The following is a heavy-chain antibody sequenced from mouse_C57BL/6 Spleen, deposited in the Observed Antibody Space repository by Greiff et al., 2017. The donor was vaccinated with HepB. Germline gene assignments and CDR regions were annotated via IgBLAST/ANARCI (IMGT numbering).Heavy chain of an antibody. CDR2: ISSGSSTI. CDR3: ARGDYYDYDGWYFDV. Sequence: EVKVVESGGGLVKPGGSLKLSCAASGFTFSDYGMHWVRQAPEKGLEWVAYISSGSSTIYYADTVKGRFTISRDNAKNTLFLQMTSLRSEDTAMYYCARGDYYDYDGWYFDVWGTGTTVTVSS. V-gene: IGHV5-17*01. CDR1: GFTFSDYG. J-gene: IGHJ1*03. D-gene: IGHD2-4*01.